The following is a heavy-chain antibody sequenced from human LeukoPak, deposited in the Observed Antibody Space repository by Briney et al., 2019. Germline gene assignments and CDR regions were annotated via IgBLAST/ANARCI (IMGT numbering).Heavy chain of an antibody. J-gene: IGHJ4*02. V-gene: IGHV3-30-3*01. CDR1: GFSFSNYV. D-gene: IGHD3-22*01. CDR2: ISYEGSNK. Sequence: GGSLRPSCAASGFSFSNYVMYWVRQAPGKGLEWVAFISYEGSNKDYADSVKGRFTISRDNSKKTLYLQMNSLRTEDTAVYYCARGLASSGYYYESASFDYWGQGTLVTVSS. CDR3: ARGLASSGYYYESASFDY.